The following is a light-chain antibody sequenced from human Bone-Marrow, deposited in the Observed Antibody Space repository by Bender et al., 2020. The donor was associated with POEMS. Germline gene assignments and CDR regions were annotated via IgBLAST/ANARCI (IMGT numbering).Light chain of an antibody. V-gene: IGLV2-14*03. J-gene: IGLJ2*01. CDR2: DVS. Sequence: QSALIQPASVSGSPGQSITFSCTGTSSDVGGYNYVSWYQHHPGKAPKLMIYDVSNRPSGVSNRFSGSKSGNTASLTISGLQAEDEADYYCSSYTSTNTLVVFGGGTKLTVL. CDR3: SSYTSTNTLVV. CDR1: SSDVGGYNY.